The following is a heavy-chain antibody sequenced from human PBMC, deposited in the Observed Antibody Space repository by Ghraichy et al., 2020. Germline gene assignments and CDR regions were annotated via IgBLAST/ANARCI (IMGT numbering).Heavy chain of an antibody. CDR2: IHSDGSSS. CDR1: RFTFKNYW. Sequence: GGSLRLSCAASRFTFKNYWMHWVRQAPGKGLVWVSRIHSDGSSSSYADSVKGRFTISRDNAKNTLYLQMNSLRAEDTAVYYCARGWGLLFDYWGQGTLVTVSS. D-gene: IGHD2-21*01. CDR3: ARGWGLLFDY. V-gene: IGHV3-74*01. J-gene: IGHJ4*02.